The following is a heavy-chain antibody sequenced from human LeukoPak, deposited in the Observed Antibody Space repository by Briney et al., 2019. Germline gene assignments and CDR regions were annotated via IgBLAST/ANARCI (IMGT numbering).Heavy chain of an antibody. CDR1: GFTFSSYS. D-gene: IGHD2-15*01. Sequence: GGSLRLSRAASGFTFSSYSMNWVRQAPGKGLEWVSYISSSSSTIYYADSVKGRFTISRDNAKNSLYLQMNSLRAEDTAVYYCARWPRYCSGGSCYHYYYGMDVWGQGTTVTVSS. J-gene: IGHJ6*02. CDR3: ARWPRYCSGGSCYHYYYGMDV. CDR2: ISSSSSTI. V-gene: IGHV3-48*01.